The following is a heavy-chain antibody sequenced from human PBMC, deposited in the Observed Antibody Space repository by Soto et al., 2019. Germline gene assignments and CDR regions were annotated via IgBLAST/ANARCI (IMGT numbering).Heavy chain of an antibody. Sequence: SETLSLTCTVSGGSISSSSYYWGWIRQPPGKGLEWIGSIYYSGSTYYNPSLKSRVTISVDTSKNQFSLKLSSVTAADTAVHYCARLSLPIAVAGTVRRDYWGQGTLVTVSS. J-gene: IGHJ4*02. CDR2: IYYSGST. CDR1: GGSISSSSYY. D-gene: IGHD6-19*01. V-gene: IGHV4-39*01. CDR3: ARLSLPIAVAGTVRRDY.